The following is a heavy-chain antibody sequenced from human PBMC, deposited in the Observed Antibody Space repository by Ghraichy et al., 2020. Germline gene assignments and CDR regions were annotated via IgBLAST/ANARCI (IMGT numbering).Heavy chain of an antibody. CDR3: AKDGATAGAFDI. D-gene: IGHD5-12*01. CDR1: GFTFDDYA. V-gene: IGHV3-9*01. J-gene: IGHJ3*02. CDR2: ISWNSVSI. Sequence: GGSLRLSCAASGFTFDDYAIHWVRQAPGKGLEWVSGISWNSVSIGYADSVKGRFTISRDNAKNSLYLQMNSLRAEDTSLYYCAKDGATAGAFDIWGQEKRVTVSS.